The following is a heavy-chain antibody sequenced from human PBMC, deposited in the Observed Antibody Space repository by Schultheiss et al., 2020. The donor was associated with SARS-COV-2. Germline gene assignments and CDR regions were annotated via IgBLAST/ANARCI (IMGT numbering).Heavy chain of an antibody. CDR1: GGSISSYY. CDR2: IYHSGST. D-gene: IGHD6-13*01. CDR3: ARAAAGTPDAFDI. Sequence: SETLSLTCTVSGGSISSYYWGWIRQPPGKGLEWIGSIYHSGSTNYNPSLKSRVTISVDTSKNQFSLKLSSVTAADTAVYYCARAAAGTPDAFDIWGQGTMVTVSS. V-gene: IGHV4-59*01. J-gene: IGHJ3*02.